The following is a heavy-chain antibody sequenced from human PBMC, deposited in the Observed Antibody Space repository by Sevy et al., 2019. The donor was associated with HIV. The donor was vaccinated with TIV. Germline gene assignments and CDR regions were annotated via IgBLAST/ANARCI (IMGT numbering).Heavy chain of an antibody. D-gene: IGHD2-2*01. CDR1: GGSISSYY. V-gene: IGHV4-59*01. CDR2: IYYSGST. J-gene: IGHJ4*02. CDR3: ARDMLGYCSSTSCCAEGYFDY. Sequence: SETLSLTCTVSGGSISSYYWSWIRQPPGKGLEWIGYIYYSGSTNYNPSLKSRVTISVDTSKNQFSLKLGSVTAADTAVYYCARDMLGYCSSTSCCAEGYFDYWGQGTLVTVSS.